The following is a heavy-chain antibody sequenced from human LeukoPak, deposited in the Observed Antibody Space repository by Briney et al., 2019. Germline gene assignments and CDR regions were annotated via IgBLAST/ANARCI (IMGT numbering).Heavy chain of an antibody. CDR1: GFIFSSYS. CDR3: TTLSGFRFDP. J-gene: IGHJ5*02. Sequence: GGSLRLSCAASGFIFSSYSMNWVRQAPGKGLEWVSYISSSSNTIYNADSVKGRFTISRDNAKNALYLQMNSLRDEDTAVYYCTTLSGFRFDPWGQGTLVTVSS. V-gene: IGHV3-48*02. CDR2: ISSSSNTI. D-gene: IGHD1-1*01.